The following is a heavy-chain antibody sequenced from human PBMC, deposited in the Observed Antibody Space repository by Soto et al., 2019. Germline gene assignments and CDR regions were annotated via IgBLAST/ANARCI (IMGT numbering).Heavy chain of an antibody. V-gene: IGHV2-26*01. J-gene: IGHJ6*02. CDR1: GFSLTTGRMG. D-gene: IGHD1-1*01. Sequence: QVTLKESGPVLVKPSETLTLTCTVSGFSLTTGRMGGSWIRQSPGTALVWLAHIFSDNERSYSSSMQGRFTIPKDSSGSQVVLSMNNMDPVDSGTYYCVRGNADVYQFYYGMDVWGQGTTVSGSS. CDR3: VRGNADVYQFYYGMDV. CDR2: IFSDNER.